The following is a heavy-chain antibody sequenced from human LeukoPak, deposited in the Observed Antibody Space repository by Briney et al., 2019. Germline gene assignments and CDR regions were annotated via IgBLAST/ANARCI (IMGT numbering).Heavy chain of an antibody. CDR3: ARHRTAINRYGPYDAFDI. V-gene: IGHV4-39*01. CDR2: IYYSGRT. CDR1: GVSISSSDYY. Sequence: SETLSLTCTVSGVSISSSDYYWGWIRQPPGKGLEWIGSIYYSGRTYYNPPLKSRVTISEDTPKNQFSLKLSSVTAADTAVYYCARHRTAINRYGPYDAFDIWGPGTMVTVSS. D-gene: IGHD5-18*01. J-gene: IGHJ3*02.